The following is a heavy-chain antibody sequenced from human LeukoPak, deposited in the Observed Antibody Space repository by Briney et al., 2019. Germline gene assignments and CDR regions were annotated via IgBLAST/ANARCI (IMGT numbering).Heavy chain of an antibody. CDR1: GFMFSSYW. CDR3: ARAPEYYDILTGYYKALGYFDY. V-gene: IGHV3-74*01. D-gene: IGHD3-9*01. Sequence: GGSLRLSCVASGFMFSSYWMNWVRQAPGKGLVWVSRINSDGSSTSYADSVKGRFTISRDNAKNTLFLQMNSLRAEDTAVYYCARAPEYYDILTGYYKALGYFDYWGQGTLVTVSS. J-gene: IGHJ4*02. CDR2: INSDGSST.